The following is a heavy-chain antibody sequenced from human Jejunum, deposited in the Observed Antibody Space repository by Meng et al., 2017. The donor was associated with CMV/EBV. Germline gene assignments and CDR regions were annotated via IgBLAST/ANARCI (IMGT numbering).Heavy chain of an antibody. V-gene: IGHV4-4*02. J-gene: IGHJ4*02. CDR3: ARDDGLTAAGTALDN. CDR2: VYQSGRS. D-gene: IGHD6-13*01. Sequence: SGRSVSVSNWGAWVRQSPGKGLEWIGEVYQSGRSNYNPSLESRVTISIDKSNNQFSLYLTSVTAADTAIYYCARDDGLTAAGTALDNWGWGTLVTVSS. CDR1: GRSVSVSNW.